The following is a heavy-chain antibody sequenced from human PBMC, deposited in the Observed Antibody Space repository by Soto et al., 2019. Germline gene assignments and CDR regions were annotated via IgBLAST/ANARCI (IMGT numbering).Heavy chain of an antibody. Sequence: QVQLVQSGAEVKKPGASVKVSCKASGYTFTSYGISWVRQAPGQGLEWMGWISAYNGNTNYAQKLQGRVTMTTDTSTSTAYMELRGLRSDDTAVYYCARVSRERTYYDFWSGYPYYYYGMDVWGQGTTVTVSS. V-gene: IGHV1-18*01. J-gene: IGHJ6*02. CDR1: GYTFTSYG. CDR2: ISAYNGNT. D-gene: IGHD3-3*01. CDR3: ARVSRERTYYDFWSGYPYYYYGMDV.